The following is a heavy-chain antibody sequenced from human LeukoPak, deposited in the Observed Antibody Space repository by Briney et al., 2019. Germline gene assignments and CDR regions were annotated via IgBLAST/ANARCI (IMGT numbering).Heavy chain of an antibody. V-gene: IGHV4-30-4*01. D-gene: IGHD3-22*01. CDR2: IYYSGST. J-gene: IGHJ4*02. CDR3: ARDRGNYYDSSGYYDY. Sequence: SETLSLTGTVSGGSISSDDYYWNWIRQPPGKGLEWIGYIYYSGSTYYNPSLKSRVTISVDTSKNQFSLKLSSVTAADTAVYYCARDRGNYYDSSGYYDYWGQGTLVTVSS. CDR1: GGSISSDDYY.